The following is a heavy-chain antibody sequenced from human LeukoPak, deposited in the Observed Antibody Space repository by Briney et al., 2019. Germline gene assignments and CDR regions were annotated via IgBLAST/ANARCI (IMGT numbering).Heavy chain of an antibody. CDR3: ASQQQLVLLDWFDP. CDR1: GGPFSGYF. CDR2: INHSGST. V-gene: IGHV4-34*01. Sequence: PSETLSLTCGVYGGPFSGYFWSWIRQPPGKGLEWIGEINHSGSTYYNPSLKSRLTISVDTSKNQFSLKLSSVTAADTAVYYCASQQQLVLLDWFDPWGQGTLVTVSS. D-gene: IGHD6-13*01. J-gene: IGHJ5*02.